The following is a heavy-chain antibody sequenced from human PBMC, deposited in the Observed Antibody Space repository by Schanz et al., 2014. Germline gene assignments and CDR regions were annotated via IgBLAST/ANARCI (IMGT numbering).Heavy chain of an antibody. J-gene: IGHJ4*02. CDR2: ISSSGSYI. Sequence: EVQLVESGGGLVKPGGSLRLSCAASGFTFSSYSMNWVRQAPGKGLEWVSSISSSGSYIHYADSVKGRFSISRDNAKNSLFLQMNRLRAEDTAVYYCARANYRRKINFDYWGRGTLVTVSS. V-gene: IGHV3-21*01. D-gene: IGHD3-10*01. CDR1: GFTFSSYS. CDR3: ARANYRRKINFDY.